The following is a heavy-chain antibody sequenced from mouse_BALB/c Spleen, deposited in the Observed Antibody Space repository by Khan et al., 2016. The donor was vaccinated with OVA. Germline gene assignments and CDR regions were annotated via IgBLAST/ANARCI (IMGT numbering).Heavy chain of an antibody. Sequence: EVELVESGGDLVKPGGSLKLSCAASGFTFSNYGMSWVRQTPDKRLEWVATITNGGSYTYSPDSVTGRFTISSDHAKNTLYLQMSSRKSEDTAMYYCARRGYDEAWFAYWGQGTLVTVSA. J-gene: IGHJ3*01. CDR2: ITNGGSYT. V-gene: IGHV5-6*01. D-gene: IGHD2-14*01. CDR3: ARRGYDEAWFAY. CDR1: GFTFSNYG.